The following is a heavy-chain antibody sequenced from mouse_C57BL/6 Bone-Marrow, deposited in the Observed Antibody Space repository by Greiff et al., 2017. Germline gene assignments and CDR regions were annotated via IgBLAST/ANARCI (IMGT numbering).Heavy chain of an antibody. Sequence: EVKLMESGEGLVKPGGSLKLSCAASGFTFSSYAMSWVRQTPEKRLEWVAYISSGGDYIYYADTVKGRFTISRDNARNTLYLQMSSLKSEDTAMYYCTRPFYYYGSSPFAYWGQGTLVTVSA. V-gene: IGHV5-9-1*02. D-gene: IGHD1-1*01. CDR3: TRPFYYYGSSPFAY. CDR1: GFTFSSYA. CDR2: ISSGGDYI. J-gene: IGHJ3*01.